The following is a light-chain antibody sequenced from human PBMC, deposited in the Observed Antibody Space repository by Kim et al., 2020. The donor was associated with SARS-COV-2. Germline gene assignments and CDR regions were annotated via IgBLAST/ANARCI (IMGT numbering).Light chain of an antibody. Sequence: SYELTQPLSVSVAPGQTATITCEGANIGGKDVHWYQQQSGQAPVMVIYRDAKRPSGIPERFSGSNSGNTATLTITRAQVGDEADYYCQVWDNRSVVFGGG. V-gene: IGLV3-9*01. CDR2: RDA. CDR1: NIGGKD. CDR3: QVWDNRSVV. J-gene: IGLJ3*02.